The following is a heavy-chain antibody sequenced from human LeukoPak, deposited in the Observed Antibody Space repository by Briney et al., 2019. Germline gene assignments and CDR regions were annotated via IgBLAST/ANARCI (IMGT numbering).Heavy chain of an antibody. V-gene: IGHV4-39*01. Sequence: PSETLSLTCTVSGGSISSSFDYWGWIRQPPGKGLQWIASIYQSGTIYYNPSLKSRVTISVDTSKNQFSLKLSSVTAADTAVYHCARHYTTSSAFDYWGQGALVTVSS. J-gene: IGHJ4*02. CDR1: GGSISSSFDY. D-gene: IGHD6-6*01. CDR2: IYQSGTI. CDR3: ARHYTTSSAFDY.